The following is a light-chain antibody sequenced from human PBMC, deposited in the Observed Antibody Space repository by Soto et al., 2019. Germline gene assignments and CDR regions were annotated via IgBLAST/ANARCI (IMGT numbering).Light chain of an antibody. CDR2: GAS. V-gene: IGKV3-15*01. J-gene: IGKJ1*01. CDR3: HQYNQWPLWT. Sequence: EVVMTQSPVTLSVSPGEIATLSCRASQGVRNNLAWYQQRPGQAPRLLIYGASTRAAGIPARFSGSGSETEFTLTIRSLQSEDFAVYYCHQYNQWPLWTFGQGTKVDIK. CDR1: QGVRNN.